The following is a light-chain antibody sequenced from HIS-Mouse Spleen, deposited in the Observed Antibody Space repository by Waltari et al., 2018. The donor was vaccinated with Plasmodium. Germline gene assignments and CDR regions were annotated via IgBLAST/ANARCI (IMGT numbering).Light chain of an antibody. V-gene: IGKV1-39*01. CDR2: AAS. CDR1: QSISSY. CDR3: QQNYNTWT. J-gene: IGKJ1*01. Sequence: DIQMTQSPSSLSASVGDRVTITCRASQSISSYLNWYQQKPGKAPKLLIYAASRLQSGVPSRVSGSGSGTDFTLTISSRQPEDFATYYCQQNYNTWTFGQGTKVEIK.